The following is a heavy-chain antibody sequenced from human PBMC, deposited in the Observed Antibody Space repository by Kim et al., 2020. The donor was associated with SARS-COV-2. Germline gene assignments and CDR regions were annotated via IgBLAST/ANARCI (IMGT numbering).Heavy chain of an antibody. J-gene: IGHJ6*01. CDR1: GFTVSSNY. CDR2: IYSCGST. CDR3: ASRQGYSYSCYFYYYYYG. Sequence: GGSLRLSCAASGFTVSSNYMSWVRQAPGKGLEWVSVIYSCGSTYYADSVKGRFTISRDNSKNTLYLQLNSLRAEDTAVYYCASRQGYSYSCYFYYYYYG. V-gene: IGHV3-66*03. D-gene: IGHD5-18*01.